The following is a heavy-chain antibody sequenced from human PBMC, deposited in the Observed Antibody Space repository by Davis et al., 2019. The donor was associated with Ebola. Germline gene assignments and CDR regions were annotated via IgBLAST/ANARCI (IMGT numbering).Heavy chain of an antibody. V-gene: IGHV3-48*02. CDR3: ARNYGGHDG. D-gene: IGHD4/OR15-4a*01. Sequence: GESLKISCAASGFTFSSYSMNWVRQAPGKGLEWVSYISSSSTSIYYADSVKGRFTISRDNAKNSLYLQVNGLRDEDTAVYYCARNYGGHDGWGQGTLVTVSS. CDR1: GFTFSSYS. J-gene: IGHJ4*02. CDR2: ISSSSTSI.